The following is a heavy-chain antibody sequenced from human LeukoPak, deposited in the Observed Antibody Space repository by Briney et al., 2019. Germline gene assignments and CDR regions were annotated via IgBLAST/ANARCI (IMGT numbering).Heavy chain of an antibody. CDR1: GGSISSHY. CDR3: ARQLWNYFDY. D-gene: IGHD5-18*01. J-gene: IGHJ4*02. V-gene: IGHV4-59*08. Sequence: ASETLSLTCTVSGGSISSHYWSWIRQPPGKGLEWIGYIYYSGSTNYNPSLKSRVTISVDTSKNQFSLKLSSVTAADTAVYYCARQLWNYFDYWGQGTLVTVSS. CDR2: IYYSGST.